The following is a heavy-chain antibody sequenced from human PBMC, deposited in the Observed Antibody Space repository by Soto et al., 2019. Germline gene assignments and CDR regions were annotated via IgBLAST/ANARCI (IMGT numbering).Heavy chain of an antibody. CDR2: IYTSGST. Sequence: QVQLQESGPGLVKPSETLSLTCTVSGGSISSYYWSWIRQPAGKGLEWIGRIYTSGSTNYSPSLKSRVTMSVDTSKNQFSLKLSSVTAADTAVYYCARGITMVRGGNWFDPWGQGTLVTVSS. CDR1: GGSISSYY. CDR3: ARGITMVRGGNWFDP. J-gene: IGHJ5*02. V-gene: IGHV4-4*07. D-gene: IGHD3-10*01.